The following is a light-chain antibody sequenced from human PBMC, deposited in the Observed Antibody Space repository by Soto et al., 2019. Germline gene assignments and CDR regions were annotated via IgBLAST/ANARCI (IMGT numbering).Light chain of an antibody. J-gene: IGKJ4*01. CDR2: DAS. Sequence: IQLTQSPSTLSASVGDRVTITCRASQSISTWLAWYQQKPGKVPDLLISDASRLPSGVPSRFSGGGSGTEFTLTISDLQADDFAVYYCQQYHKGPFTFGGGTKVDIK. CDR3: QQYHKGPFT. CDR1: QSISTW. V-gene: IGKV1-5*01.